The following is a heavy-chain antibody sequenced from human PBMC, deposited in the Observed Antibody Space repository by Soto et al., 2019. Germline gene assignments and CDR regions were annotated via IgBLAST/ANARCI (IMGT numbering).Heavy chain of an antibody. CDR3: AILEWLSYYYMDV. D-gene: IGHD3-3*01. CDR1: GGSISSSSYY. CDR2: IYYSGST. Sequence: SSETLSLTCTVSGGSISSSSYYWGWIRQPPGKGLEWIGSIYYSGSTYYNPSLKSRVTISVDTSKNQFSLKLSSVTAADTAVYYCAILEWLSYYYMDVWGKGTTVTVSS. J-gene: IGHJ6*03. V-gene: IGHV4-39*01.